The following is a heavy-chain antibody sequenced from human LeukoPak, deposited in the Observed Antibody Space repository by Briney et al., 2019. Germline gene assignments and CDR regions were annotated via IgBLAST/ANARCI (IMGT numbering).Heavy chain of an antibody. CDR1: DFTFSRYW. V-gene: IGHV3-7*01. CDR3: ARDVVLAAISPHYYSYMDV. D-gene: IGHD2-21*02. J-gene: IGHJ6*03. CDR2: IKQDGSEI. Sequence: PGGSLRLSCAASDFTFSRYWMSWVRQAPGKGPEWVANIKQDGSEIHYVDSVKGRFTISRDNAKNSLFLQMSSLRVEDTAVYYCARDVVLAAISPHYYSYMDVWGKGTTVTISS.